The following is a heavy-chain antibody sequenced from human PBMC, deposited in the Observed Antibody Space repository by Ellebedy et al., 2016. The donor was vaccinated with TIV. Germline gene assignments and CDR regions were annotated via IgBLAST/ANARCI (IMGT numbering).Heavy chain of an antibody. J-gene: IGHJ4*02. D-gene: IGHD6-19*01. CDR1: GFSFRSYW. CDR3: ARDQWLGRAYYFDY. V-gene: IGHV3-7*01. CDR2: INQDGSDK. Sequence: GGSLRLSCGASGFSFRSYWMSWVRQAPGKGLEWVANINQDGSDKYYVDSVKGRFTISRDNAKNSLYLQMNSLSDDDTATYYCARDQWLGRAYYFDYWGQGTLVTVSS.